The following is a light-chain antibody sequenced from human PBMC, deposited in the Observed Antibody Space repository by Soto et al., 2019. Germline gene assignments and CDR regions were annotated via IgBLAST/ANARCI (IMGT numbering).Light chain of an antibody. CDR1: SSDVGSYNL. CDR3: CSYAGSSTSRV. CDR2: EGS. Sequence: QSVLTQPASVSGSPGQSITISCTGTSSDVGSYNLVSWYQQHPGKGPKLMIYEGSKRPSGVSNRFSGSKSGNTASLTISGLQAEDEADYYCCSYAGSSTSRVFGTGTKVTVL. J-gene: IGLJ1*01. V-gene: IGLV2-23*01.